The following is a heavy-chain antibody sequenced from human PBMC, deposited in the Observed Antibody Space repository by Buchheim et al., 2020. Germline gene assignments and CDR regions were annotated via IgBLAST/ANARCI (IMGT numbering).Heavy chain of an antibody. J-gene: IGHJ6*02. CDR1: GFTFSSYA. CDR2: ISGSGGST. V-gene: IGHV3-23*01. CDR3: AKDWIAAQPYYYYYGMDV. D-gene: IGHD6-6*01. Sequence: EVQLLESGGGLVQPGGSLRLSCAASGFTFSSYAMSWVRQAPGKGLEWVSAISGSGGSTYYADSVKGRFTISRDDSKNTLYLQMNSLRAEDTAVYYCAKDWIAAQPYYYYYGMDVWGQGTT.